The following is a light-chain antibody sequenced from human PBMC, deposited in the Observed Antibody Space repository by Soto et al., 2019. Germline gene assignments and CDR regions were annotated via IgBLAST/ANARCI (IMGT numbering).Light chain of an antibody. CDR1: QGISNY. V-gene: IGKV1-27*01. J-gene: IGKJ1*01. Sequence: DIQMTQSPSSLSASVGDRVTITCRASQGISNYLAWYQQQPGKVPKLLIYVASTLQSGVPSRFSGSGSGTDFTLTISSLQPEDVATYYCQKYNSALWTFGQGTNVEIK. CDR3: QKYNSALWT. CDR2: VAS.